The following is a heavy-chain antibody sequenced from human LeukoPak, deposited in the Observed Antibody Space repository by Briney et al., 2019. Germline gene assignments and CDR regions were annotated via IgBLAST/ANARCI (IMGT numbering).Heavy chain of an antibody. J-gene: IGHJ4*02. V-gene: IGHV1-3*01. Sequence: GASVKVSRKAPGYTFTSYAMHWVRQAPGQRLEWMGWINAGNGNTKYSQKFQGRVTITRDTSASTAYMELSSLRSEDTAVYYCAREKRTFGGVIIPPLGYWGQGTLVTVSS. D-gene: IGHD3-16*02. CDR1: GYTFTSYA. CDR3: AREKRTFGGVIIPPLGY. CDR2: INAGNGNT.